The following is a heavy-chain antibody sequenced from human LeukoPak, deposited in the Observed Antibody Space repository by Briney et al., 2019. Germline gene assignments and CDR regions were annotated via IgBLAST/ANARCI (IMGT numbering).Heavy chain of an antibody. CDR1: GGSISSSYW. CDR3: ARAGDLIIVAMGAFDI. J-gene: IGHJ3*02. D-gene: IGHD5-12*01. V-gene: IGHV4-4*02. CDR2: IYHSGST. Sequence: SGTLSLTCAVSGGSISSSYWWSWVRQPPGKGLEWIGEIYHSGSTNYNPSLKSRVTISVDKSKNQFSLKLSSVTAADTAVYYCARAGDLIIVAMGAFDIWGQGTMVTVSS.